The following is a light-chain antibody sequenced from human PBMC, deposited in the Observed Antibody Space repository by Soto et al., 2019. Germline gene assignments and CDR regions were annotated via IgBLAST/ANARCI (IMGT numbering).Light chain of an antibody. V-gene: IGKV1-9*01. CDR3: QQVKSFPLT. Sequence: DIQLTQSPSFLSASVGDRVTITCRAYQGINSYLAWYQQKPGKAPKLLIYAASTMQSGVPARFSGSASWTDFTLTVSSLQPEDCATYYCQQVKSFPLTFGGGTKVEIK. J-gene: IGKJ4*01. CDR2: AAS. CDR1: QGINSY.